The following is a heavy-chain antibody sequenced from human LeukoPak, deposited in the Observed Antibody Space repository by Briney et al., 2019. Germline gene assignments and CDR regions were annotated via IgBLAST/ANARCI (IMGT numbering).Heavy chain of an antibody. D-gene: IGHD5-18*01. CDR2: IYYSGST. CDR1: GGSISSYY. Sequence: SETLSLTCTVSGGSISSYYWSWIRQPPGKGLEWIGYIYYSGSTNYNPSLKSRVTISVDTSKNQFSLKLSSVTAADTAVYYCARCGYSYGENWFDPWGQGTLVTVSS. V-gene: IGHV4-59*01. J-gene: IGHJ5*02. CDR3: ARCGYSYGENWFDP.